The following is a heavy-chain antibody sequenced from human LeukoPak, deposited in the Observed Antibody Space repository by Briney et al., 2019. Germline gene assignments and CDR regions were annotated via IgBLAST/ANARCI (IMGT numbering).Heavy chain of an antibody. D-gene: IGHD6-19*01. CDR1: GYTFTSYA. CDR2: INAGNGNT. J-gene: IGHJ4*02. Sequence: GASVKVSCKASGYTFTSYAMHWVRQAPGQRLEWMGWINAGNGNTKYSQEFQGRVTITRDTSTSTAYMELRSLRSDDTAVYYCARLWIAVASKLISFDYWGQGTLVTVSS. CDR3: ARLWIAVASKLISFDY. V-gene: IGHV1-3*01.